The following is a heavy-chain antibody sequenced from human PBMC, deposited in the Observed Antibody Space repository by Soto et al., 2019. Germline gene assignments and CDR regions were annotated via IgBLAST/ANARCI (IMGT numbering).Heavy chain of an antibody. V-gene: IGHV1-69*06. CDR3: AREAPAARYYFDY. D-gene: IGHD2-2*01. Sequence: SVKVSCKASGGTFSSYAISWVRRAPGQGLEWMGGIIPIFGTANYAQKFQGRVTITADKSTSTAYMELSSLRSEDTAVYYCAREAPAARYYFDYWGQGTLVTVSS. CDR1: GGTFSSYA. J-gene: IGHJ4*02. CDR2: IIPIFGTA.